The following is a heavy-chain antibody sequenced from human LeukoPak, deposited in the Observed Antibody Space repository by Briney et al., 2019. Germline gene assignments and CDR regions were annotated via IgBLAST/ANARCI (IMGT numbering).Heavy chain of an antibody. D-gene: IGHD4-17*01. CDR1: GYRLTELY. CDR2: FDPEDDRG. J-gene: IGHJ3*01. V-gene: IGHV1-24*01. CDR3: AAPSARSTVTTWSAFDL. Sequence: GASVKVSCKVSGYRLTELYIYWVRQAPGEGPEWMGGFDPEDDRGIYAQKFQGRVTMTEGTSTNTAYMELSSLRSEDSAMYYCAAPSARSTVTTWSAFDLWGQGTMVTVSS.